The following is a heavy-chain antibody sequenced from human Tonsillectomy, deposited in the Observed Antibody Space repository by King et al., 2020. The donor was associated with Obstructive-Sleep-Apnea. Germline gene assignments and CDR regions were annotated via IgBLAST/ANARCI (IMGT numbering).Heavy chain of an antibody. CDR2: INWNSGSI. D-gene: IGHD3-9*01. CDR1: GFTFDDYA. J-gene: IGHJ3*02. V-gene: IGHV3-9*01. Sequence: VQLVESGGGLVQPGRSLRLSCAASGFTFDDYAMNWVRQAPGKGLEWVSGINWNSGSIGYADSVKGRFTISRDNAKNSLYLQMNSLRAEDTALYYCAKDSDYDILTGVFDIWGHGTMVTVSS. CDR3: AKDSDYDILTGVFDI.